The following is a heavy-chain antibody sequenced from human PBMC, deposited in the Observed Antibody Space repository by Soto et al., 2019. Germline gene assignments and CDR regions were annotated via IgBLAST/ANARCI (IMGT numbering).Heavy chain of an antibody. CDR3: ARDFWPLGSGSPCPIYGLDF. D-gene: IGHD3-10*01. V-gene: IGHV1-2*02. CDR1: GYSFTAHY. J-gene: IGHJ6*02. CDR2: LKTDNGGT. Sequence: ASVKVSCKAPGYSFTAHYMHWVRQVSGKRLEYLGWLKTDNGGTYYAPKFLGRVTFTRDTSTNTAYMEVSRLHSDDTAVYFCARDFWPLGSGSPCPIYGLDFWGQGTTVTVSS.